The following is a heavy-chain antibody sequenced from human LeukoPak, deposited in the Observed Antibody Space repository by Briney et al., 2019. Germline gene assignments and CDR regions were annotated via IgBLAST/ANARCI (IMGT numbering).Heavy chain of an antibody. Sequence: SETLSLTCTVSGGSISSRSYYWVWIRQPPGKGLEWIGSVYYSGGTYYNPSLKSRVTISIDTSKNQFFVKLSSVTAADTAVYYCARQTTVLNSGWHFYFWGQGTLVTVSS. CDR3: ARQTTVLNSGWHFYF. D-gene: IGHD6-19*01. CDR2: VYYSGGT. V-gene: IGHV4-39*01. J-gene: IGHJ4*02. CDR1: GGSISSRSYY.